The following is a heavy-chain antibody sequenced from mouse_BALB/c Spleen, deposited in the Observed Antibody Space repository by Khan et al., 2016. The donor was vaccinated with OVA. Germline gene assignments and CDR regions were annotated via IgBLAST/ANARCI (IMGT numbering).Heavy chain of an antibody. CDR2: ISYSGSP. D-gene: IGHD2-4*01. CDR3: ARWDYDAPNY. CDR1: GYSITSDYA. Sequence: EVKLLESGPGLVKPSQSLSLTCTVTGYSITSDYAWNWIRQFPGNKLEWMGFISYSGSPSYNPYLKSRISITRDTSKNQFFLQLNSVTTEDTATYYCARWDYDAPNYWGQGTTLTVSS. J-gene: IGHJ2*01. V-gene: IGHV3-2*02.